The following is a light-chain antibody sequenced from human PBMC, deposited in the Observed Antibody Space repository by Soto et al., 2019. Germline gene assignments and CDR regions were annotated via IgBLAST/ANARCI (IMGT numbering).Light chain of an antibody. CDR3: SSYTRSSSLV. CDR1: SSDVGGYSY. CDR2: DVS. J-gene: IGLJ2*01. V-gene: IGLV2-14*03. Sequence: QSALTQPASVSGSPGQSITISCTGTSSDVGGYSYVSWYQQHPGKAPKLIIYDVSNRPSGVSNRFSGSKSGNTASLTISGLQAEDEAGYYCSSYTRSSSLVFGGGTKLTVL.